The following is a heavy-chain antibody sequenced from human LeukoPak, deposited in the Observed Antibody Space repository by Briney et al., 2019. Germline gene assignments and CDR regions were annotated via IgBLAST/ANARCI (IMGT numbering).Heavy chain of an antibody. CDR2: VSGDGGVT. V-gene: IGHV3-43*02. CDR1: GFTFRDFS. D-gene: IGHD2/OR15-2a*01. Sequence: QPGGSLRLSCAASGFTFRDFSMHCVRQAPGKGLEWVSLVSGDGGVTHYADSVKGRFTISRDNSKNSLYLQMSSLRVEDTAFYYCAKGNNSLSFNFDYWGQGTLVTVSS. J-gene: IGHJ4*02. CDR3: AKGNNSLSFNFDY.